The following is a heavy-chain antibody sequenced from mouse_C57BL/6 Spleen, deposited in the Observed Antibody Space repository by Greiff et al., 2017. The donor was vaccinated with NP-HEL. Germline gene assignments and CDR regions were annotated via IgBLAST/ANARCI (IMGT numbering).Heavy chain of an antibody. CDR2: INYDGSST. J-gene: IGHJ2*01. V-gene: IGHV5-16*01. CDR3: ARDNKYLDY. Sequence: EVKLVESEGGLVQPGSSMKLSCTASGFTFSDYYMAWVRQVPEKGLEWVANINYDGSSTYYLDSLKSRFIISRDNAKNILYLQMSSLKSEDTATYYCARDNKYLDYWGQGTTLTVSS. CDR1: GFTFSDYY.